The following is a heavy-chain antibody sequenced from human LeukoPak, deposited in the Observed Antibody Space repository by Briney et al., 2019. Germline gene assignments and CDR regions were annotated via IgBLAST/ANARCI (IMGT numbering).Heavy chain of an antibody. CDR3: AKSGGSYRLEYYFDY. D-gene: IGHD1-26*01. V-gene: IGHV1-69*05. CDR1: GGTFSSYT. Sequence: SVKVSCKASGGTFSSYTISWVRQAPGQWLEWMGGIIPIFGTTNYAQRFQGRVTITTDESKSTAYMELSSLRSEDTAVYYCAKSGGSYRLEYYFDYWGQGTLVTVSS. CDR2: IIPIFGTT. J-gene: IGHJ4*02.